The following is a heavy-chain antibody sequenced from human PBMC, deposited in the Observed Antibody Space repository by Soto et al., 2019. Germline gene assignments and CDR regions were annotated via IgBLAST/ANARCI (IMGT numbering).Heavy chain of an antibody. V-gene: IGHV4-34*01. CDR2: INHSGST. D-gene: IGHD6-19*01. J-gene: IGHJ6*02. Sequence: PSETLSLTCAVYGGSFSGYYWTWIRQPPGTGLEWIGEINHSGSTDYNPSLKSRVTISVDTSKNQFSLKLSSLTAADTAVYYCARHGQWLVTGYFYYGMDVWGQGTTVTVSS. CDR1: GGSFSGYY. CDR3: ARHGQWLVTGYFYYGMDV.